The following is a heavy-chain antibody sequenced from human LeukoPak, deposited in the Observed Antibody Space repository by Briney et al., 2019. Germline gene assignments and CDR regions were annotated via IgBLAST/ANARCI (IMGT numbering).Heavy chain of an antibody. CDR2: ISSSSSYI. CDR3: ARDSLPYDYVRGSYRFFDP. CDR1: GFTFSSYS. J-gene: IGHJ5*02. Sequence: GGSLRLSCAASGFTFSSYSMYWVRQAPGKGLEWVSSISSSSSYIYYADSVKGRFTISRDNAKNSLYLRMNSLRAEDTAVYYCARDSLPYDYVRGSYRFFDPWGQGTLVTVSS. D-gene: IGHD3-16*02. V-gene: IGHV3-21*01.